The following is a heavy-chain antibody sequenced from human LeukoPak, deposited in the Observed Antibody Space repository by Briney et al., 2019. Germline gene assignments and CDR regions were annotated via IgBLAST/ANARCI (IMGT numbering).Heavy chain of an antibody. D-gene: IGHD3-22*01. CDR3: ATARKPDYYDSSGHGDY. CDR2: ISGSGGST. V-gene: IGHV3-23*01. Sequence: GGSLRLSCAASGFTFSSYAMSWVRQAPGKGLEWVSAISGSGGSTYYADSVKGRFTISRDNSKNTLYLQMNSLRAEDTAVYYCATARKPDYYDSSGHGDYCGQGTLVTVSS. CDR1: GFTFSSYA. J-gene: IGHJ4*02.